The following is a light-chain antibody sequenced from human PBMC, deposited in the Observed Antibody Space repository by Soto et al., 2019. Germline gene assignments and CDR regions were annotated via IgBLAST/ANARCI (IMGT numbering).Light chain of an antibody. CDR1: QSVSSH. CDR2: DAS. CDR3: QQSYSSPWK. Sequence: DIQMTQSPSSLSASVGDRVTLTCRASQSVSSHLNWYQHKPGKAPKLLIYDASTLQSGVPSRFSGSGSGTDFTLTISSLQPQDFATYYCQQSYSSPWKFGQGTKVEIK. J-gene: IGKJ1*01. V-gene: IGKV1-39*01.